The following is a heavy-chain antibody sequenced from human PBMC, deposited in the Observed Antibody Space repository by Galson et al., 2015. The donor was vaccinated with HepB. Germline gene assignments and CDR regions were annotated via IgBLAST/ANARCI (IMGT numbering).Heavy chain of an antibody. V-gene: IGHV2-70*11. CDR2: IDWDDDK. J-gene: IGHJ6*02. CDR1: GFSLSSSGMC. Sequence: PALVKPTQTLTLTCTFSGFSLSSSGMCVTWIRQPPGKALEWLARIDWDDDKYYSTSLKTRLTISKDTSKNQVVLTMTNMDPVDTATYYCARFLTMVRGGTYYYYGMDVWGQGTTVTVSS. D-gene: IGHD3-10*01. CDR3: ARFLTMVRGGTYYYYGMDV.